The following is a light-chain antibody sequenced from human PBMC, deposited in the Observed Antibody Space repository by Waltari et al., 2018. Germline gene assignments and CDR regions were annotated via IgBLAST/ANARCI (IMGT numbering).Light chain of an antibody. Sequence: EIVMTQSPATLSVSPGERATLSCRASQGVTSTLAWYQQKPGQAPRLLIYETSTRATCIPARFSGRGSRTEFTLTISSLQSEDFAVYYCQQYNNWLSWTFGQGTKVEIK. J-gene: IGKJ1*01. CDR2: ETS. CDR3: QQYNNWLSWT. CDR1: QGVTST. V-gene: IGKV3-15*01.